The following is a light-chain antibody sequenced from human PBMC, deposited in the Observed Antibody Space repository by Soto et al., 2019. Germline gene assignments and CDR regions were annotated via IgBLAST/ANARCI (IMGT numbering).Light chain of an antibody. CDR3: QQYGRSVG. CDR1: QSLSTRS. CDR2: EAS. Sequence: EIVLTQSPGTLSLSPGERLTLSCRTSQSLSTRSLDWYQQKPGQAPSLLIYEASTRAPGTPDRFSGSGSGTDFTLTVSRLEPEDFAVYYCQQYGRSVGFGQGTKVEIK. J-gene: IGKJ1*01. V-gene: IGKV3-20*01.